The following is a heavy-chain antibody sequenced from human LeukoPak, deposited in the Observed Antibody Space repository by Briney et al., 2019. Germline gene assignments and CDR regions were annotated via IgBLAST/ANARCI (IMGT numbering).Heavy chain of an antibody. CDR1: GYTFTCYY. J-gene: IGHJ5*02. CDR3: ARDPSVVVVAVMNWFDP. V-gene: IGHV1-2*02. CDR2: INPNSGGT. D-gene: IGHD2-15*01. Sequence: ASVKVSCKASGYTFTCYYMHWVRQAPGQGLEWMGWINPNSGGTNYAQKFQGRVPMTRDTSISTAYMELSRLRSDDPAVYYCARDPSVVVVAVMNWFDPWGQGTLVSVS.